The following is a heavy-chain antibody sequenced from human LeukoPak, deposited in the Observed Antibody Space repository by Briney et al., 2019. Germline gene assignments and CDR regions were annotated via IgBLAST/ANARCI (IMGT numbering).Heavy chain of an antibody. CDR3: ARESTGFDY. V-gene: IGHV3-9*03. Sequence: GRSLRLSCVASGFTFDDYAMHWVRQAPAKGLEWVSGISWNSGSIGYADSVKGRFTISRDNAKNSLYLQMNSLRAEDMALYYCARESTGFDYWGQRTLVTVSS. D-gene: IGHD3-10*01. CDR1: GFTFDDYA. CDR2: ISWNSGSI. J-gene: IGHJ4*02.